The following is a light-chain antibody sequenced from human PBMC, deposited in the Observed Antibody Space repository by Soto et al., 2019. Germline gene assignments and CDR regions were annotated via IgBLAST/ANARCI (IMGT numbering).Light chain of an antibody. V-gene: IGKV3-11*01. CDR3: QQRSDWPLT. CDR1: QSVSSY. Sequence: EIVLTQSPATLSLSPGERATLSCRASQSVSSYLAWYQQKPGQARSLLIYDASNRAPCLPARVSGSGSGTHFTLTISGLEPEDCAVYYCQQRSDWPLTFGGGTKVEIK. CDR2: DAS. J-gene: IGKJ4*01.